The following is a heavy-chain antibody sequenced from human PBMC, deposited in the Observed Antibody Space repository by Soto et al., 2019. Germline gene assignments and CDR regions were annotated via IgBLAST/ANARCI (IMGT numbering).Heavy chain of an antibody. CDR2: IIPIFGTA. Sequence: ASVKVSCKASGGTFSSYAISWVRQAPGQGLEWMGGIIPIFGTANYAQKFQGRVTITADESTSTAYMELSSLRSEDTAVYYCARSGIGIAAAGTFDYYYGMDVWGQGTTVTVSS. D-gene: IGHD6-13*01. J-gene: IGHJ6*02. CDR1: GGTFSSYA. CDR3: ARSGIGIAAAGTFDYYYGMDV. V-gene: IGHV1-69*13.